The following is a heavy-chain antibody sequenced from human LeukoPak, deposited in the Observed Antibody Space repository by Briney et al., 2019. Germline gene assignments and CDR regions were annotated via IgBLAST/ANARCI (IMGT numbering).Heavy chain of an antibody. Sequence: GASLQISCKGSGYIFTSYWIGWVRQLPGKGLEWMGIIYPGDSDTRYSPSFQGQVTISADKSISTAYLQWSSLKASNTAMYYCARHTRGFWSGYYSDYWGQGTLVTVSS. J-gene: IGHJ4*02. CDR2: IYPGDSDT. CDR1: GYIFTSYW. D-gene: IGHD3-3*01. CDR3: ARHTRGFWSGYYSDY. V-gene: IGHV5-51*01.